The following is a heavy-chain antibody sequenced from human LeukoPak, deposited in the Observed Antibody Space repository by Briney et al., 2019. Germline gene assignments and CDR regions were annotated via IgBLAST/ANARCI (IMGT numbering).Heavy chain of an antibody. CDR2: IIPIFGTA. V-gene: IGHV1-69*05. CDR1: GGTFSGYA. D-gene: IGHD3-22*01. J-gene: IGHJ4*02. CDR3: ARGDSSGYSSFDY. Sequence: SVKVSCKASGGTFSGYAISWVRQAPGQGLEWMGGIIPIFGTANYAQKFQGRVTITTDESTSTAYMELSSLRSEDTAVYYCARGDSSGYSSFDYWGQGTLVTVSS.